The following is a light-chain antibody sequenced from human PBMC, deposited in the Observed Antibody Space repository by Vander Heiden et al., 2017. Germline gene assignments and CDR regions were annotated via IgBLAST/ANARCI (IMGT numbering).Light chain of an antibody. V-gene: IGKV3-20*01. J-gene: IGKJ2*01. CDR2: GAS. CDR3: QQYGSSPMYT. Sequence: EIVLTQSPGTLSLSPGERATLSCRASQSVSSSYLAWYQQKPGQAPRLLIYGASSRATGIPDRFSGSGSGTDFTLTISRLEPEDFAVYYCQQYGSSPMYTFAHGTKLGIK. CDR1: QSVSSSY.